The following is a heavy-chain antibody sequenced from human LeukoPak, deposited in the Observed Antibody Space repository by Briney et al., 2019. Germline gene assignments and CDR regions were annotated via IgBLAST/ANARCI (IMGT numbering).Heavy chain of an antibody. Sequence: PSETLSLTCTVSGGSISSSSYYWGWIRQPPGKGLEWIGSIYYSGSTYYNPSLKSRVTISVDTSKNQFSLKLSSVTAADTAVYYCARGTRGYLENWFDPWGQGTLVTVSS. J-gene: IGHJ5*02. CDR1: GGSISSSSYY. CDR2: IYYSGST. V-gene: IGHV4-39*07. CDR3: ARGTRGYLENWFDP. D-gene: IGHD3-22*01.